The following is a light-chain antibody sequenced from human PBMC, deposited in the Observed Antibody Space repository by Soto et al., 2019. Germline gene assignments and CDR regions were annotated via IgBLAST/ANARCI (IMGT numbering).Light chain of an antibody. V-gene: IGKV3-20*01. CDR1: HFVASGY. Sequence: VVVTQSPDTLSLSPGERATLSCRASHFVASGYLAWYQQKPGQAPRLVIYGASRRVTGIPDRFSGTGSGTDFTLTISNLEPEDSAVYHCQQYGSAPLSFGGGAKVDI. J-gene: IGKJ4*01. CDR2: GAS. CDR3: QQYGSAPLS.